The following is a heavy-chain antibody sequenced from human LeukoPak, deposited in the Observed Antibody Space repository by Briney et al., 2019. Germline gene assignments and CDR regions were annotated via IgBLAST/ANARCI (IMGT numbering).Heavy chain of an antibody. CDR2: IYYSGST. D-gene: IGHD3-22*01. CDR1: GGSLSSYY. V-gene: IGHV4-59*01. J-gene: IGHJ6*03. Sequence: SETLSLTCTVPGGSLSSYYWSWIRQPPGKGLEWIGYIYYSGSTNYNPSLKSRVTISVDTSKNQFSLKLSSVTAADTAVYYCARETDYYDSSGYNYYYYMDVWGKGTTVTVSS. CDR3: ARETDYYDSSGYNYYYYMDV.